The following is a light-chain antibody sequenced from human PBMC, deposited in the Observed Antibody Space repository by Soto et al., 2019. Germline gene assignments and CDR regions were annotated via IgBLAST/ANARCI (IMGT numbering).Light chain of an antibody. Sequence: EIVMTQSPATLSVSPGERATLSCRASQSVNNNLAWYQQKPGQAPRLLIYGASTRATGVPARFSGSGSGTEFTLTISSLQSEDFAVYYWQQYNNWPPITFGQGTRLEIK. CDR2: GAS. J-gene: IGKJ5*01. CDR1: QSVNNN. V-gene: IGKV3-15*01. CDR3: QQYNNWPPIT.